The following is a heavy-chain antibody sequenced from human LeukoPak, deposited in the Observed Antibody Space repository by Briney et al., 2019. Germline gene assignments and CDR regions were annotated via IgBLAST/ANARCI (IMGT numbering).Heavy chain of an antibody. CDR1: GFTFSSYS. Sequence: PGGSLRLSCAASGFTFSSYSMNWVRQAPGKGLEWVSSISSSSSYIYYADSVKGRFTISRDNAKNSLYLQMNSLRAEDTAVYYCARGPYYYDSSGYSGGDYWGQGTLVTVSS. V-gene: IGHV3-21*01. D-gene: IGHD3-22*01. CDR3: ARGPYYYDSSGYSGGDY. J-gene: IGHJ4*02. CDR2: ISSSSSYI.